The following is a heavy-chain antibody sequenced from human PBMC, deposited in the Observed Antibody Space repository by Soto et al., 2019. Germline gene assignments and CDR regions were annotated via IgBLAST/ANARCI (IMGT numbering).Heavy chain of an antibody. Sequence: SEALSHPWSVSVGSNSSTTYYWCWILQPPVKRLEWLGTIYYSGTTSYNPSLKSRVIISVDTSNNQFFLKLRSVTAADTAVYYCARHRQYYDTSGYQQRYFDYWGQGTQVTVSS. V-gene: IGHV4-39*01. CDR1: VGSNSSTTYY. D-gene: IGHD3-22*01. CDR2: IYYSGTT. J-gene: IGHJ4*02. CDR3: ARHRQYYDTSGYQQRYFDY.